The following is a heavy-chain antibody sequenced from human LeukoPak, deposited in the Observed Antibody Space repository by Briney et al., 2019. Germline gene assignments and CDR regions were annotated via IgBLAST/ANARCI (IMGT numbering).Heavy chain of an antibody. Sequence: ASVKVPCKASGYTFTVHYLHWVRQAPGQGLEWMGRINPNSGATNYAQKFQGRVTMTRDTSISTAYMELSRLRSDDTAVYYCARDSTVTTGIDYWGQGTLVTVSS. V-gene: IGHV1-2*06. CDR2: INPNSGAT. CDR3: ARDSTVTTGIDY. J-gene: IGHJ4*02. D-gene: IGHD4-17*01. CDR1: GYTFTVHY.